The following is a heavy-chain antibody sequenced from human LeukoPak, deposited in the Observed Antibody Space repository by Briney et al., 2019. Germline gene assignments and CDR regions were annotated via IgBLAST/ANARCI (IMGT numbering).Heavy chain of an antibody. Sequence: KPGGSLRLSCAASGFTFSSYSMNWVRQAPGKGLEWVSSISSSSSYIYYADSVKGRFTISRDNAKNSLYLRMNSLRAEDTAVYYCARDRYSTSLGATCLDYWGQGTLVTVSS. CDR1: GFTFSSYS. D-gene: IGHD6-6*01. CDR2: ISSSSSYI. J-gene: IGHJ4*02. CDR3: ARDRYSTSLGATCLDY. V-gene: IGHV3-21*01.